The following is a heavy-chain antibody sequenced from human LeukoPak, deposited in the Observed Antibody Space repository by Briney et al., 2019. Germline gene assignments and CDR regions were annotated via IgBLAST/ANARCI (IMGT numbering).Heavy chain of an antibody. CDR1: GGSISSGSYY. CDR2: IYTSGST. Sequence: PSQTLSPTCTVSGGSISSGSYYWSWIRQPAGKGLEWIGRIYTSGSTNYNPSLKSRVTISVDTSKNQFSLKLSSVTAADTAVYYCARAKRIIDYWGQGTLVTVSS. V-gene: IGHV4-61*02. D-gene: IGHD2-15*01. CDR3: ARAKRIIDY. J-gene: IGHJ4*02.